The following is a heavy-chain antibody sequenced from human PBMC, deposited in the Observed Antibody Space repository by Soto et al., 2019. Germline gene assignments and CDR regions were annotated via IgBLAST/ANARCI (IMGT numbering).Heavy chain of an antibody. CDR3: ARKHYGSGSSSYLFDY. V-gene: IGHV4-34*01. Sequence: PSETLSLTCAVYGGSFSGYYWSWIRQPPGKGLEWIGEINHSGSTNYNPSLKSRVTISVDTSKNQFSLKLSSVTAADTAVYYCARKHYGSGSSSYLFDYWGQGTLVTVSS. D-gene: IGHD3-10*01. CDR2: INHSGST. CDR1: GGSFSGYY. J-gene: IGHJ4*02.